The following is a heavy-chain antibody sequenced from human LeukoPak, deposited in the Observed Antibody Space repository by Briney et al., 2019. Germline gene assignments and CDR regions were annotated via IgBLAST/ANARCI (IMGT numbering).Heavy chain of an antibody. D-gene: IGHD3-3*01. J-gene: IGHJ4*02. V-gene: IGHV4-30-4*08. CDR1: GDSITGGIEY. CDR2: MYDSGST. CDR3: ARGNWGYFTD. Sequence: PSETLPLTCAVSGDSITGGIEYWSWIRQSPGKGLEWIGYMYDSGSTYYNPSLKSQVSISLDRSKNQFALQLTSVTAADTAMYLCARGNWGYFTDWGQGTLVTVSS.